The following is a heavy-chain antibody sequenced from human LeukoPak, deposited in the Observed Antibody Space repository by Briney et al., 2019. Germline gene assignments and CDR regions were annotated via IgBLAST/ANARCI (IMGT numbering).Heavy chain of an antibody. J-gene: IGHJ4*02. CDR3: ARVPSLGYCSGGSCYRFDH. CDR2: IIPILGIA. CDR1: GGTFSSYA. D-gene: IGHD2-15*01. V-gene: IGHV1-69*04. Sequence: GASVKVSCKASGGTFSSYAISWVRQAPGQGLEWMGRIIPILGIANYAQKFQGRVTMTRDTSMSTAYMELSSLTSEDTAVYYCARVPSLGYCSGGSCYRFDHWGQGTLVAVSS.